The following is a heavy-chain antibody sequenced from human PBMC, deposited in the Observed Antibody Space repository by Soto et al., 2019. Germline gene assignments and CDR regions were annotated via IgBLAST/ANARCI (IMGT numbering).Heavy chain of an antibody. V-gene: IGHV3-30*18. CDR3: AKDGLNLYYYGSGLDY. CDR1: GFTFSSYG. J-gene: IGHJ4*02. D-gene: IGHD3-10*01. Sequence: GGSLRLSCAASGFTFSSYGMHWVRQAPGKGLEWVALISYDGSNKYYADSVKGRFTISRDKPKNTLYLQMNSLRVEDTAVYYCAKDGLNLYYYGSGLDYGGQGTLVTVSS. CDR2: ISYDGSNK.